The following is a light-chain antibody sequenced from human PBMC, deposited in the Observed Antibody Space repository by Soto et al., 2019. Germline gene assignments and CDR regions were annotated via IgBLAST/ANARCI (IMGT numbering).Light chain of an antibody. J-gene: IGKJ2*01. CDR1: QSLFHTATNKNY. Sequence: DIVMTQSPDSLGLSLGERATIDCKSSQSLFHTATNKNYLAWYQQKAGQPPKLLIYGASSREYGVPGRFSGSGSGTDFTLTISSLQPEDFATYYCQQYSSYPYTFGQGTKLEIK. V-gene: IGKV4-1*01. CDR2: GAS. CDR3: QQYSSYPYT.